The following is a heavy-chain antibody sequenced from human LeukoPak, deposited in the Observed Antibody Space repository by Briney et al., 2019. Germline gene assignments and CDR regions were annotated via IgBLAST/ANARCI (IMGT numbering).Heavy chain of an antibody. CDR1: GFRFSDFS. V-gene: IGHV3-23*01. CDR3: AKDEDYHVSGKYYDALDI. CDR2: IGGRGGST. Sequence: GGSLRLSCAASGFRFSDFSMTWVRQAPGKGPEWVSAIGGRGGSTYYADSVKGRFTISRDTAKNTLYLQMNSLKVEDTAVYYCAKDEDYHVSGKYYDALDIWGQGTMVTVSS. D-gene: IGHD3-10*01. J-gene: IGHJ3*02.